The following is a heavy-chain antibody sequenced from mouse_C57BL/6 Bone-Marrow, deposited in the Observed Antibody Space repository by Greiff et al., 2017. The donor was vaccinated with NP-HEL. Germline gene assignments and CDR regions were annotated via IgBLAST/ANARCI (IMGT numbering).Heavy chain of an antibody. D-gene: IGHD1-1*01. J-gene: IGHJ4*01. CDR2: ISSGSSTI. CDR1: GFTFSDYG. Sequence: DVHLVESGGGLVKPGGSLKLSCAASGFTFSDYGMHWVRQAPEKGLEWVAYISSGSSTIYYADTVKGRFTISRDNAKNTLFLQMTSLRSEDTAMYYCANYYGSPYAMDYWGQGTSVTVSS. V-gene: IGHV5-17*01. CDR3: ANYYGSPYAMDY.